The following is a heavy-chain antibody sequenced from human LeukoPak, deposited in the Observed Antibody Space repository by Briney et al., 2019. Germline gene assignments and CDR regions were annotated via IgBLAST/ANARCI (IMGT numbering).Heavy chain of an antibody. V-gene: IGHV3-43*02. CDR3: AKDSLYDFWSGYYTGIESGYYYGMDV. CDR2: ISGDGGST. Sequence: GGSLRLSCAASGFTFDDYAMHWVRQAPGKGLEWVSLISGDGGSTYYADSVKGRLTISRDNSKNSLYLQMNSLRTEDTALYYCAKDSLYDFWSGYYTGIESGYYYGMDVWGQGTTVTVSS. D-gene: IGHD3-3*01. J-gene: IGHJ6*02. CDR1: GFTFDDYA.